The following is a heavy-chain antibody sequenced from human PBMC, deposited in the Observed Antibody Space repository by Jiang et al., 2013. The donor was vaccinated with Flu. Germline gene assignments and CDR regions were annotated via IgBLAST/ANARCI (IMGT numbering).Heavy chain of an antibody. V-gene: IGHV5-51*01. CDR3: ARRDFTGYDEFDY. Sequence: PGESLKISCKGSGYRFTSYWIAWVRQRPGKGLEWMGIIYPGTSHARYSPSFEGQVTISVDNSINTAYLQWNSLKASDTAVYYCARRDFTGYDEFDYWGQGTLVTVSS. CDR1: GYRFTSYW. CDR2: IYPGTSHA. D-gene: IGHD5-12*01. J-gene: IGHJ4*02.